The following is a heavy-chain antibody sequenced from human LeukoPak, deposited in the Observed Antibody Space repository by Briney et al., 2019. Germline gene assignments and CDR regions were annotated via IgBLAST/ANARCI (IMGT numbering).Heavy chain of an antibody. V-gene: IGHV1-24*01. J-gene: IGHJ6*02. CDR1: GYTLTEMS. D-gene: IGHD2-2*01. CDR2: FDPEDGET. CDR3: TTCLNGAGQPVANYYYGMDV. Sequence: ASVKVSCKVSGYTLTEMSIHWVRQAPGGALEWMGGFDPEDGETVYAPKFQGRVTMTEDTSADTAYMELSSLRSEDTAVYYCTTCLNGAGQPVANYYYGMDVWGQGTTVTVSS.